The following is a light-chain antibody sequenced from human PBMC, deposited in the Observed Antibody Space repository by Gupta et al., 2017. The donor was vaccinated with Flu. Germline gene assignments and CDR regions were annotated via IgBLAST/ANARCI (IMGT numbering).Light chain of an antibody. CDR2: SAS. J-gene: IGKJ2*01. Sequence: DIQITQSPSSLYASLGDRISITCRASEDINTYLNWYQQRPGESPKLLVYSASTLQGGVPSRFSGSGSGTDFTLTIARLQPGDFATYYCQQTYTMPHTFGQGT. V-gene: IGKV1-39*01. CDR1: EDINTY. CDR3: QQTYTMPHT.